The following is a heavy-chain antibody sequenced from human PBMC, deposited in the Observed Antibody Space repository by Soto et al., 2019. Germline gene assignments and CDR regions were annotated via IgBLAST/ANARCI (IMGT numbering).Heavy chain of an antibody. Sequence: GGSLRLSCAASGFTFSDYYMSWIRQAPGKGLEWVSYISSSSSYTNYADSVKGRFTISRDNAKNSLYLQMNSLRAEDTAVYYCARSAWYYYDSSGYLNPSYYGMDVWGQGTKVTVSS. J-gene: IGHJ6*02. D-gene: IGHD3-22*01. V-gene: IGHV3-11*06. CDR2: ISSSSSYT. CDR3: ARSAWYYYDSSGYLNPSYYGMDV. CDR1: GFTFSDYY.